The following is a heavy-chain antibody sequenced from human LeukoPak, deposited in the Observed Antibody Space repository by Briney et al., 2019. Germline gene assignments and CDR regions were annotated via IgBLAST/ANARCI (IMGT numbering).Heavy chain of an antibody. J-gene: IGHJ4*02. Sequence: ASVKVSCKASGYTFTGYYMHWVRQAPGQGLEWMGWINPNSGGTNYAQKFKGRVTMTRDTSISTAYMEMSRLRVDDTAVYYCARGRTRSGSDYGSGYWGQGTLVTVSS. CDR1: GYTFTGYY. CDR2: INPNSGGT. CDR3: ARGRTRSGSDYGSGY. V-gene: IGHV1-2*02. D-gene: IGHD1-26*01.